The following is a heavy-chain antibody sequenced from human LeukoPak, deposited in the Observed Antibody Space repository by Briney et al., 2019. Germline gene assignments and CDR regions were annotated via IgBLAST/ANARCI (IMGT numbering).Heavy chain of an antibody. J-gene: IGHJ4*02. CDR3: ARAVSGRYDY. D-gene: IGHD6-19*01. Sequence: SETLSLTCTVSGGSMSPYHWGWIRQPPGKGLEWTGYIYYSGSTNYNPSLNSRVTISVDTSKNQFSLRLSSVTAADTAIYYCARAVSGRYDYWGQGTLVTVSS. V-gene: IGHV4-59*08. CDR2: IYYSGST. CDR1: GGSMSPYH.